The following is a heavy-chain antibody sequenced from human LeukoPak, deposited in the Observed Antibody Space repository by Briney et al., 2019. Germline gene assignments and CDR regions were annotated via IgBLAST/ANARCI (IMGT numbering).Heavy chain of an antibody. V-gene: IGHV3-30-3*01. Sequence: GRSLRLSCAASGFTFSSYAMHWVRQAPGKGLEWVAVISYDGSNKYYADSVKGRFTISRDNSKNTLYLQMNSLRAEDTAVYYSARDPGEQWLVLTYYGMDVWGQGTTVTVSS. J-gene: IGHJ6*02. CDR2: ISYDGSNK. CDR3: ARDPGEQWLVLTYYGMDV. CDR1: GFTFSSYA. D-gene: IGHD6-19*01.